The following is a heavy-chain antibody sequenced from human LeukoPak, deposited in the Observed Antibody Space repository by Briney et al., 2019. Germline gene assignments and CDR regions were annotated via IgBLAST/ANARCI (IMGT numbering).Heavy chain of an antibody. D-gene: IGHD2-15*01. CDR2: ISAYNGNT. CDR1: GYTFTSYG. CDR3: AREGGYCSGGSCSYFDY. Sequence: ASVKVCCKASGYTFTSYGISWVRQAPGQGLEWMGWISAYNGNTNYAQKLLGRVTMTTETSTSTAYMELSSLRSEDTAVYYCAREGGYCSGGSCSYFDYWGQGTLVTVSS. V-gene: IGHV1-18*04. J-gene: IGHJ4*02.